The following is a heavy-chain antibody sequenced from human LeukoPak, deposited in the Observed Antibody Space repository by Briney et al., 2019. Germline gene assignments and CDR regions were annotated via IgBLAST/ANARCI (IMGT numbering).Heavy chain of an antibody. D-gene: IGHD5-18*01. CDR1: GGSISSSSYY. CDR2: IYYSGST. Sequence: SETLSLTCTVSGGSISSSSYYWGWIRQPPGKGLEWIGSIYYSGSTYYNPSLKSRVTISVDTSKNQFSLKLSSVTAADTAVYYCARELGLTGYSYGDFDYWGQGTLVTVSS. J-gene: IGHJ4*02. CDR3: ARELGLTGYSYGDFDY. V-gene: IGHV4-39*02.